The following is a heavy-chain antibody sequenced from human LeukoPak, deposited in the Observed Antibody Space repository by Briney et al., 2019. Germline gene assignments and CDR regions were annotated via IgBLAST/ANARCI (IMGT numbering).Heavy chain of an antibody. CDR3: ARDINWNDRDTNWFDP. J-gene: IGHJ5*02. D-gene: IGHD1-1*01. CDR2: IYTSGST. CDR1: GGSIGSYY. Sequence: SETLSLTCTVSGGSIGSYYWSWIRQPAGKGLEWIGRIYTSGSTNYNPSLKSRVTMSVDTSKNQFSLKLSSVTAADTAVYYCARDINWNDRDTNWFDPWGQGTLVTVSS. V-gene: IGHV4-4*07.